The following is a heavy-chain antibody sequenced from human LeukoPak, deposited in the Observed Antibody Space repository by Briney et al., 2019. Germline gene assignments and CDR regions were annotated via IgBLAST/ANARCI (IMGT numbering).Heavy chain of an antibody. Sequence: SETLSLTCAVYGGSFSGYYWSWIRQPPGKGLEWIGEINHSGSTNYNPSLKSRVTISVDTSKNQFSLKLSSVTAADTAVYYCARVSSSSWYQLLPYYYYGMDVRGQGTTVTVSS. J-gene: IGHJ6*02. D-gene: IGHD2-2*01. CDR1: GGSFSGYY. CDR3: ARVSSSSWYQLLPYYYYGMDV. V-gene: IGHV4-34*01. CDR2: INHSGST.